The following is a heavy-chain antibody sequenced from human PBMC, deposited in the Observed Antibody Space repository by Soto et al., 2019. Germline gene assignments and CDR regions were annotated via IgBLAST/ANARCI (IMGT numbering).Heavy chain of an antibody. CDR1: GFAFINCA. D-gene: IGHD2-21*02. J-gene: IGHJ4*02. V-gene: IGHV3-23*05. Sequence: PGGSLRLSCAASGFAFINCAMSWVRQAPGKGLEWVSTIKTSGDTTFYADPVKGRFTTSRDDSKNTLYLQMNSLRAEDTATYYCTKDVTGDIGADFWGQGTPVTVSS. CDR2: IKTSGDTT. CDR3: TKDVTGDIGADF.